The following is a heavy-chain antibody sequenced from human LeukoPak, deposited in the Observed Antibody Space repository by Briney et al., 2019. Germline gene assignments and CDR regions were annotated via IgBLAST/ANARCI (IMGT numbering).Heavy chain of an antibody. CDR2: ISYDGSNK. J-gene: IGHJ4*02. D-gene: IGHD5-18*01. CDR1: GFTFSSYA. Sequence: PGGSLRLSCAASGFTFSSYAMHWVRQAPGKGLEWVAVISYDGSNKYYADSVKGRFTISRDNAKNSLYLQMNRLRAEDTAVYYCARERGDGDSYGYDYFDYWGRGTLVTVSS. CDR3: ARERGDGDSYGYDYFDY. V-gene: IGHV3-30-3*01.